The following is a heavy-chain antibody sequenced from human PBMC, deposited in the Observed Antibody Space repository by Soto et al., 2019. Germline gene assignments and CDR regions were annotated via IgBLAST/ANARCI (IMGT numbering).Heavy chain of an antibody. J-gene: IGHJ4*02. CDR2: ISGSGGST. D-gene: IGHD1-26*01. CDR3: AQEPGRELPPLYFDY. V-gene: IGHV3-23*01. CDR1: GFTFSSYA. Sequence: EVQLLESGVGLVQPGGSLRLSCAASGFTFSSYAMSWVRQAPGKGLEWVSAISGSGGSTYYADSVKGRFTISRDSSKKMLYLQMNSLRAEDTAVYYCAQEPGRELPPLYFDYWGQGTLVTVSS.